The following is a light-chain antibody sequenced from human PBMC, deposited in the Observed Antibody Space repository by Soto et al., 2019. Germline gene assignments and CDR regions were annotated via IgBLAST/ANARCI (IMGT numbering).Light chain of an antibody. CDR3: SSYTSSGV. CDR1: TSDIGGLNY. J-gene: IGLJ3*02. V-gene: IGLV2-14*01. CDR2: EVS. Sequence: QSALTQPASVSGSPGQSITISCTGTTSDIGGLNYVSWYQHHPGKAPKLMIYEVSNRLSGVSNRFSGSKTGNTASLTISGLQAEDEAYYYCSSYTSSGVFGGGTKLTVL.